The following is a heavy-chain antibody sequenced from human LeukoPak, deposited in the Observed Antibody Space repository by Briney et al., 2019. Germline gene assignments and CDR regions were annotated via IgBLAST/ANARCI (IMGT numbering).Heavy chain of an antibody. V-gene: IGHV1-3*01. D-gene: IGHD3-10*01. J-gene: IGHJ4*02. CDR2: INVGNGNT. CDR3: ARVDGSGSSAPNDC. Sequence: GASVTVSCKASGYPFISYAMHWVRQAPGQRLEWMGWINVGNGNTEYAQKFQGRVTITRDTSATATYMELSSLRSEDTAVYFCARVDGSGSSAPNDCWGQGTLVTVSS. CDR1: GYPFISYA.